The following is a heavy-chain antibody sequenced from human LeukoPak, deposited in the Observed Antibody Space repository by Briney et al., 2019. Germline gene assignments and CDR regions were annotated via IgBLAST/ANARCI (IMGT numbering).Heavy chain of an antibody. J-gene: IGHJ4*02. D-gene: IGHD5-18*01. CDR1: GYSISSGYY. V-gene: IGHV4-38-2*01. CDR3: ARGYVDTAMVYYFDY. CDR2: IYHSGST. Sequence: SSETLSLTCAVSGYSISSGYYWGWIRQPPGKGLEWIGSIYHSGSTYYNPSLKGRVTISVDTSKNQFSLKLSSVTAADTAVYYCARGYVDTAMVYYFDYWGQGTLVTVSS.